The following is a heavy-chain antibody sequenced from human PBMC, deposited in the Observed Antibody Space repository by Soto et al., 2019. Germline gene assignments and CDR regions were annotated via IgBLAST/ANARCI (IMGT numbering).Heavy chain of an antibody. Sequence: GGSLTLSCAASGFSFSSYGMHWVRQAPGKGLEWVGVIPYDGSNTYYADSVKGQITISRDNSKNTLYLQMNSLRAEDAAVYYCSKDSFEGEWDLQIDYWGQGTLVTVSS. CDR3: SKDSFEGEWDLQIDY. CDR2: IPYDGSNT. D-gene: IGHD1-26*01. J-gene: IGHJ4*02. CDR1: GFSFSSYG. V-gene: IGHV3-30*18.